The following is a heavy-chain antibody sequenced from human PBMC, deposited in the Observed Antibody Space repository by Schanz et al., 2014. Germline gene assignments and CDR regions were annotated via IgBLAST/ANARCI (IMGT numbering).Heavy chain of an antibody. J-gene: IGHJ5*02. Sequence: QVQLVESGGGLVKPGGSLRLSCAASGFTFTDYYISWIRQAPGMGLEWVSYISHNTFYTDYADSVKGRFTISRDNAKNSVYLQMNTLRAEDTPIYFCARDVYRSGRPFDLWGQGTLVTVSS. CDR3: ARDVYRSGRPFDL. V-gene: IGHV3-11*06. D-gene: IGHD5-18*01. CDR1: GFTFTDYY. CDR2: ISHNTFYT.